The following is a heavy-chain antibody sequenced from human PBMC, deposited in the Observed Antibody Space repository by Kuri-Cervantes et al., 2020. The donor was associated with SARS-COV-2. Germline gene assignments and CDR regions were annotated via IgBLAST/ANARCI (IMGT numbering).Heavy chain of an antibody. D-gene: IGHD3-22*01. CDR1: GFTFSSYA. Sequence: GGSLRLSCAASGFTFSSYAMSWVRQAPGKGLEWVSAISGSGGSTYYADSVKGRFTISRDNSKNTLYLQMNSLRAEDTAVYYCTRDLRDYSSGYSNWGQGTLVTVSS. V-gene: IGHV3-23*01. CDR2: ISGSGGST. J-gene: IGHJ4*02. CDR3: TRDLRDYSSGYSN.